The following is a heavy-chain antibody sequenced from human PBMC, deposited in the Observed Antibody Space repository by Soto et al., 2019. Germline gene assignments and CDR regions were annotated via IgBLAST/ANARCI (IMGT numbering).Heavy chain of an antibody. CDR1: GESVTSGFW. V-gene: IGHV4-4*02. J-gene: IGHJ5*02. CDR2: IADSGAT. D-gene: IGHD6-19*01. CDR3: AKGGDISGRGGGYSWFDP. Sequence: QVHLQESGPGLVKPSGTLSLTCVVSGESVTSGFWWSWVRQPPGKGLEFIGHIADSGATTYNPSLQRRVAISLDPSKTLFALTLTSVTAADTAMYFCAKGGDISGRGGGYSWFDPWGQGTLVTVSS.